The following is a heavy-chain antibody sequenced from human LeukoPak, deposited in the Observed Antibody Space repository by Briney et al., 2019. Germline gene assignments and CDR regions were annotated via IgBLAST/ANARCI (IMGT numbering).Heavy chain of an antibody. Sequence: GGSLRLSCAASGFTFSGYAMSWVRQAPGKGLEWVSAISGSGGSTYYADSVKGRFTISRENSKNTLYLQMNSLRAEDTAVYYCAKDYGRAYDILTGYYPTHYFDYWGQGTLVTVSS. V-gene: IGHV3-23*01. CDR3: AKDYGRAYDILTGYYPTHYFDY. D-gene: IGHD3-9*01. CDR1: GFTFSGYA. J-gene: IGHJ4*02. CDR2: ISGSGGST.